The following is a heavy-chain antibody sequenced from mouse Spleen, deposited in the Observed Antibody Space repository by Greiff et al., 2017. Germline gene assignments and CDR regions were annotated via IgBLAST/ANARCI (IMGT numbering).Heavy chain of an antibody. V-gene: IGHV1-26*01. CDR1: GYTFTDYY. D-gene: IGHD2-3*01. Sequence: EVQLQQSGPELVKPGASVKISCKASGYTFTDYYMNWVKQSPGKSLEWIGDINPNNGGTSYTQKFKGKATLTVDKSSSTAYMELRSLTSEDSAVYYCAMGWLLHYYAMDYWGQGTSVTVSS. J-gene: IGHJ4*01. CDR3: AMGWLLHYYAMDY. CDR2: INPNNGGT.